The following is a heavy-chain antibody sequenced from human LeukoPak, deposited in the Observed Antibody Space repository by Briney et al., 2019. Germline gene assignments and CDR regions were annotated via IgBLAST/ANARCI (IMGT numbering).Heavy chain of an antibody. J-gene: IGHJ3*02. D-gene: IGHD3-10*01. CDR3: ARHIYYGSGGYYNDPYDAFGI. V-gene: IGHV4-4*09. CDR2: IYTSGST. Sequence: SETLSLTCTVSGGSISSYYWSWIRQPPGKGLEWIGYIYTSGSTNYNPSLKSRVTISVDTSKNQFSLKLSSVTAADTAVYYCARHIYYGSGGYYNDPYDAFGIWGQGTMVTVSS. CDR1: GGSISSYY.